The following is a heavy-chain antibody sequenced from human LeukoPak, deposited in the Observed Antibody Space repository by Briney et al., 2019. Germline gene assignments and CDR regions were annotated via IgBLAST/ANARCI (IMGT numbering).Heavy chain of an antibody. CDR2: IYSGGNT. V-gene: IGHV3-53*01. D-gene: IGHD3-22*01. CDR1: GFTVSSNS. J-gene: IGHJ4*02. CDR3: ARRAGDYSHPYDY. Sequence: GGSLRLSCTVSGFTVSSNSVSWVRQAPGKGLEWVSFIYSGGNTHNSDSVKGRFTISRDNSKNTLYLQMNSLRAEDTAVYYCARRAGDYSHPYDYWGQGTLVTVSS.